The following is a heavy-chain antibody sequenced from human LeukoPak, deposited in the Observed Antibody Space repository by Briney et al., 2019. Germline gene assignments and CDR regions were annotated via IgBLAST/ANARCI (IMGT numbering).Heavy chain of an antibody. CDR1: GFSFISYT. J-gene: IGHJ4*02. D-gene: IGHD5-12*01. CDR2: TSYDGSHK. CDR3: ARDVGGYAFDY. V-gene: IGHV3-30*04. Sequence: GGSLTLSCVASGFSFISYTMHWVRQAPGKGLEWVAVTSYDGSHKYLADSVKGRFTISRDNSKNTLYLQMNSLRVEDTAIYYCARDVGGYAFDYWGQGTLVTVSS.